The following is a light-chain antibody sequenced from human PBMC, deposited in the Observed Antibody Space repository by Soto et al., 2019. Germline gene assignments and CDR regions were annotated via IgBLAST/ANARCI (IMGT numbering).Light chain of an antibody. J-gene: IGKJ1*01. CDR3: QQYYSAPRT. CDR2: WAS. V-gene: IGKV4-1*01. Sequence: DIVMTQSPDSLAVSLGERATINCKSSQSVLYSSNNKNYLAWYQQKPGQPPNLLIYWASTRESGVPDRFSGGGSGTDFTLTINSLQAEDVAVYYCQQYYSAPRTFGQGTKVDIK. CDR1: QSVLYSSNNKNY.